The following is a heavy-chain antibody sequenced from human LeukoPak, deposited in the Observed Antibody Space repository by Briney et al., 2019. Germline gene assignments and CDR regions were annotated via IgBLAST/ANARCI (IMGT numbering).Heavy chain of an antibody. D-gene: IGHD3-10*01. J-gene: IGHJ4*02. CDR2: INPSGGST. CDR3: ARPRAVRGGFDY. Sequence: ASVKVSCKASGYTFTSYYMHWVRQAPGQGLEWMGIINPSGGSTSYAQEFQGRVTMTRDTSTSTVYMELSSLRSEDTAVYYCARPRAVRGGFDYWGQGTLVTVSS. V-gene: IGHV1-46*01. CDR1: GYTFTSYY.